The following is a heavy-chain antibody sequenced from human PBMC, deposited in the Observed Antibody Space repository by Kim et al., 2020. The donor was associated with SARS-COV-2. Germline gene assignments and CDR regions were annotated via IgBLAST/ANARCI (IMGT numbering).Heavy chain of an antibody. D-gene: IGHD6-19*01. J-gene: IGHJ4*01. CDR3: SFLCAVASSFYSYF. V-gene: IGHV4-39*02. CDR1: GGSISSSSYY. Sequence: SETLSLTCTVSGGSISSSSYYWRWLRQPPCQCLYFIFRFSYIFSTSFNPSLNLLVSISLLTSITHFSLYLCSVTASASAVSFFSFLCAVASSFYSYF. CDR2: FSYIFST.